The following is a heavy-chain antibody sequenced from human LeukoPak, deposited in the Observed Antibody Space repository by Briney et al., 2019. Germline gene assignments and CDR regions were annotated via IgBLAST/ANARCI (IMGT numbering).Heavy chain of an antibody. D-gene: IGHD6-19*01. CDR3: ARMDSSGCYFDY. CDR2: IYTSGST. Sequence: SETLSLTCTVSGGSISSGSYYWRWIRQPAGKGLEWIGRIYTSGSTNYNPSLKSRVTISVDTSKNQFSLKLSSVTAADTAVYYCARMDSSGCYFDYWGQGTLVTVSS. V-gene: IGHV4-61*02. J-gene: IGHJ4*02. CDR1: GGSISSGSYY.